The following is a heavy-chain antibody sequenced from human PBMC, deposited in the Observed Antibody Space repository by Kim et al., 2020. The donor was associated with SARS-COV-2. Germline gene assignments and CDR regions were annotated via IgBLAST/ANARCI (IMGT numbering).Heavy chain of an antibody. V-gene: IGHV1-69*13. J-gene: IGHJ4*02. CDR1: GGTFSSYA. CDR3: ASVGSSSSSWGYFDY. D-gene: IGHD6-6*01. CDR2: IIPIFGTA. Sequence: SVKVSCKASGGTFSSYAISWVRQAPGQGLEWMGGIIPIFGTANYAQKFQGRVTITADESTSTAYMELSSLRSEDTAVYYCASVGSSSSSWGYFDYWGQGTLVTVSS.